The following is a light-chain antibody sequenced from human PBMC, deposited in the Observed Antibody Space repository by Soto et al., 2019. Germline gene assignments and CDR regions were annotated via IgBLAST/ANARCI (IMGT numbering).Light chain of an antibody. Sequence: DIQMTQSPSSLSASVGDRVTITCRASQSIGRYLNWYQQKPGRAPDLLIYAASNFQSGVPSRFSGSGSGTDFTLTISSLQPEDFATYYCQQSYSTPRTFGQGTRLEI. J-gene: IGKJ5*01. CDR1: QSIGRY. CDR2: AAS. V-gene: IGKV1-39*01. CDR3: QQSYSTPRT.